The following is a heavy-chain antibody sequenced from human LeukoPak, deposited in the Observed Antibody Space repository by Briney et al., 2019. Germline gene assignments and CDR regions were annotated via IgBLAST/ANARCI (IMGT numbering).Heavy chain of an antibody. Sequence: SVKVSCKASGGTFNSYAISWVRQAPGQGGEWMGGIIPIFGTANYAQKFQGRVTITADESTSTAYMELSSLRSEDTAVYYCASPAHIAAANDAFDIWGQGTMVTVSS. CDR1: GGTFNSYA. CDR3: ASPAHIAAANDAFDI. V-gene: IGHV1-69*13. D-gene: IGHD6-13*01. CDR2: IIPIFGTA. J-gene: IGHJ3*02.